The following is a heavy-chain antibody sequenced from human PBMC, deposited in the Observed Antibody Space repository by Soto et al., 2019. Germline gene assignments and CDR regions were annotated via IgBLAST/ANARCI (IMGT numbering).Heavy chain of an antibody. CDR2: INHFGSEK. D-gene: IGHD4-4*01. Sequence: PGGSLRLSCAASGFIVTRFCMSWVRQPPGKGLEWVATINHFGSEKYYVDSVRGRFAISRDTAKNSLSLQMNSLRAEETAVYYCARAPGDYSILGGPFRDRYRMDVWGQGTTVTVSS. CDR3: ARAPGDYSILGGPFRDRYRMDV. CDR1: GFIVTRFC. V-gene: IGHV3-7*03. J-gene: IGHJ6*02.